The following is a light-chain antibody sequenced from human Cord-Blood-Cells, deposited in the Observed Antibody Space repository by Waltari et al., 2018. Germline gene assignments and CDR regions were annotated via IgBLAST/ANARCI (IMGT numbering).Light chain of an antibody. CDR1: SRDVGGYNY. Sequence: QSALTQPASVSGSPGQSITISCTGTSRDVGGYNYVSWYQQHPGKAPKLMIYDVSNRPSGVSNRFTGSKSGNTASLTISGLQAEDEADDYCRSYTSSSSHVVFGGGTKLTVL. CDR2: DVS. J-gene: IGLJ2*01. V-gene: IGLV2-14*01. CDR3: RSYTSSSSHVV.